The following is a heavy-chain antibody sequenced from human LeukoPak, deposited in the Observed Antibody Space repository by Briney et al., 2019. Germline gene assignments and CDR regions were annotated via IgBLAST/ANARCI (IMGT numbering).Heavy chain of an antibody. CDR1: GYTFTSYD. Sequence: ASVKVSCKASGYTFTSYDINWVRQATGQGLEWMGWMNPNSGNTGYAQKFQGRVTMTRNTSISTAYMELSSLRFEDTAVYYCARGYYDSSGYYFDWYFDLWGRGTLVTVSS. CDR2: MNPNSGNT. J-gene: IGHJ2*01. V-gene: IGHV1-8*01. D-gene: IGHD3-22*01. CDR3: ARGYYDSSGYYFDWYFDL.